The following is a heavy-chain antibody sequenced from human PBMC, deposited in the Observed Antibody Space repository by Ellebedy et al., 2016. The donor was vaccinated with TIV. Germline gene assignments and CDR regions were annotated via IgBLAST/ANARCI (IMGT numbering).Heavy chain of an antibody. V-gene: IGHV3-13*01. CDR3: ARGGPGGDNWFFGL. CDR1: GFSPTGSD. D-gene: IGHD3-10*01. Sequence: PGGSLRPSCPAPGFSPTGSDLHWVRRRRGKGLEWVAASGAAGDTYYPDSVRGRFTISRESAKNSFDLQMTSLTAGDTAVYYCARGGPGGDNWFFGLWGRGTQVTVSS. J-gene: IGHJ2*01. CDR2: SGAAGDT.